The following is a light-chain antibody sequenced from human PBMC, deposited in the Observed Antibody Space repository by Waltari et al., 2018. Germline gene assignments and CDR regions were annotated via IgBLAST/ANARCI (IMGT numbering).Light chain of an antibody. Sequence: QSALTQPASVSGSPGQSITISCTGTTSDVGSYNLVSWYQHHPAKAPKLRIFEVSDRPSGVSNRFAGSKSGNTASLPISGLQVEDEAEYFCSSFSRGLTPVLFGGGTRLTVL. CDR3: SSFSRGLTPVL. J-gene: IGLJ2*01. CDR1: TSDVGSYNL. CDR2: EVS. V-gene: IGLV2-14*02.